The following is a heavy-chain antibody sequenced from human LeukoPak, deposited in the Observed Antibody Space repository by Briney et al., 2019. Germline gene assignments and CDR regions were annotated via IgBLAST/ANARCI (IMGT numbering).Heavy chain of an antibody. J-gene: IGHJ4*02. Sequence: SVKVSCKASGYTFTGYYIHWVRQAPGQGLEWMGWINCNSGGTSYAQKFQGRVTMTRDTSISTVYLELSTLKSDDTAVYYCVRDQITVTTPFFDYWGQGTLVTVSS. CDR1: GYTFTGYY. V-gene: IGHV1-2*02. D-gene: IGHD4-17*01. CDR3: VRDQITVTTPFFDY. CDR2: INCNSGGT.